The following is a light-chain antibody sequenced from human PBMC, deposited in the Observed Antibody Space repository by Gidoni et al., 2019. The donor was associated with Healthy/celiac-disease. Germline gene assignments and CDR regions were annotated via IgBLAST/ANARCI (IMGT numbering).Light chain of an antibody. V-gene: IGKV1-5*03. CDR1: QSISSW. J-gene: IGKJ1*01. CDR3: QQYNSYSRT. Sequence: DIQMTQSPSTLSASVGDRVTITCRASQSISSWLAWYQQKPGKAPKLLIYKASSLESGVPSRFRGSGSGTEFTLTIRRLQPDDFATYYCQQYNSYSRTFGQGTKVEIK. CDR2: KAS.